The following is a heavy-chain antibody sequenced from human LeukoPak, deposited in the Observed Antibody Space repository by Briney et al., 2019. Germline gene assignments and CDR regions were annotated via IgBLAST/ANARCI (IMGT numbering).Heavy chain of an antibody. CDR1: GFTFNTYW. J-gene: IGHJ4*02. V-gene: IGHV3-7*01. D-gene: IGHD6-19*01. CDR2: IKHDGSGK. CDR3: ASGGSGWD. Sequence: HPGGSLRLSCAASGFTFNTYWMSWVRQAPGKGLEWVANIKHDGSGKYYADSVKGRFTISRDNSKNTLYLQMNSLRAEDTAVYYCASGGSGWDWGQGTLVTVSS.